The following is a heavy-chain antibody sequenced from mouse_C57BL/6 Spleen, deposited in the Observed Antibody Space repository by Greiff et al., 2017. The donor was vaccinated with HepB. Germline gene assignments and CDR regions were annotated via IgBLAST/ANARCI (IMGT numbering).Heavy chain of an antibody. D-gene: IGHD3-1*01. CDR2: IYPGDGDT. Sequence: VQLQQSGPELVKPGASVKISCKASGYAFSSSWMNWVKQRPGKGLEWIGRIYPGDGDTNYNGKFKGKATLTADKSSSTAYMQLSSLTSEDSAVYFCARGTSYYAMDYWGQGTSATVSP. CDR3: ARGTSYYAMDY. V-gene: IGHV1-82*01. J-gene: IGHJ4*01. CDR1: GYAFSSSW.